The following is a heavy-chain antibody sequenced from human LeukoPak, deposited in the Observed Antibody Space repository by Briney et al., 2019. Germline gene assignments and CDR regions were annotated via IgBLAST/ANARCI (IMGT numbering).Heavy chain of an antibody. Sequence: KPSETLSLTCTVSGGSISSYYWSWIRQPPGKGLEWIGYIYYSGSTNYNPSLKSRVTISVDTSKSQFSLKLSSVTAADTAVYYCARRTQLNGPLYDILTGYHDAFDIWGQGTMVTVSS. V-gene: IGHV4-59*08. D-gene: IGHD3-9*01. CDR3: ARRTQLNGPLYDILTGYHDAFDI. J-gene: IGHJ3*02. CDR1: GGSISSYY. CDR2: IYYSGST.